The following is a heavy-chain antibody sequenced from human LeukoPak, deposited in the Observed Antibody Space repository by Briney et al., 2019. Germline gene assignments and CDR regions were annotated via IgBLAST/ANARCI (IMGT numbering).Heavy chain of an antibody. CDR1: GGSINNHY. J-gene: IGHJ6*02. CDR2: IYTSGNT. Sequence: AETLSLTCTVSGGSINNHYWSWIRQPAGKGLEWIGRIYTSGNTNYNPSLESRVTMSVDTSKNQFSLKLSSVTAADTAVYYCARGDIYDSSGYGHYYYGMDVWGQGTTVTVSS. V-gene: IGHV4-4*07. CDR3: ARGDIYDSSGYGHYYYGMDV. D-gene: IGHD3-22*01.